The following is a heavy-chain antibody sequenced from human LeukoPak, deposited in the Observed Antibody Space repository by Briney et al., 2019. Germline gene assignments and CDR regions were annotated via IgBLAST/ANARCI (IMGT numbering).Heavy chain of an antibody. CDR3: AKCLGPTETQFDY. Sequence: GGSLRLSCAASGFTLDTYSMSWVRLAPGKGREWVSGINGGGTTYYANSVKGRFTISRDTSKNTLDLQMNSLRAEDTAIYYCAKCLGPTETQFDYWGQGTLVTVSS. CDR1: GFTLDTYS. CDR2: INGGGTT. D-gene: IGHD1-26*01. V-gene: IGHV3-23*01. J-gene: IGHJ4*02.